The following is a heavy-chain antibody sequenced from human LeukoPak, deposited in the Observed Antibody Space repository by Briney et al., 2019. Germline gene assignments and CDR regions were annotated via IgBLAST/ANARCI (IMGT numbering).Heavy chain of an antibody. J-gene: IGHJ6*03. CDR3: ARDSGYGGNCGDYYYYYMDV. D-gene: IGHD4-23*01. CDR1: GFTFSSYA. Sequence: GGSLRLSCAASGFTFSSYAMSWVRQAPGKGLEWVSAISGSGGSTYYADSVKGRFTISRDNSKNTLYLQMNSLRSEDTAVYYCARDSGYGGNCGDYYYYYMDVWGKGTTVTVSS. CDR2: ISGSGGST. V-gene: IGHV3-23*01.